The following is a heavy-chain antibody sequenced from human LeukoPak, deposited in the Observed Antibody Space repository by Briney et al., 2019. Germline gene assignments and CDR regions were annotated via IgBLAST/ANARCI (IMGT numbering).Heavy chain of an antibody. V-gene: IGHV3-15*01. J-gene: IGHJ4*02. CDR3: TTGAMARGVRDY. Sequence: PGESLRLSCAASGFIFSNAWMSWVRQAPGKGLEWVGRIKSKTEGGTTDYAAPVKGRFTISRDDSKNMLYLQMDSLKTEDTAVYYCTTGAMARGVRDYWGQGTVVTVSS. D-gene: IGHD3-10*01. CDR1: GFIFSNAW. CDR2: IKSKTEGGTT.